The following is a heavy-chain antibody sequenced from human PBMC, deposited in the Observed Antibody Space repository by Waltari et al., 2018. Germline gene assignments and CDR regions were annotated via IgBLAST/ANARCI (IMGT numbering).Heavy chain of an antibody. D-gene: IGHD2-21*01. V-gene: IGHV3-23*04. CDR1: GFTFSSYA. Sequence: EVQLVESGGGLVQPGGSLRLSCAASGFTFSSYAMSWVRPAQGKGCGWVSAISGSGGSTYDADSVKGRFTISRDNSKNTLYLQMNSLRAEDTAVYYCAKLEVKLDYYGMDVWGQGTTVTVSS. CDR2: ISGSGGST. J-gene: IGHJ6*02. CDR3: AKLEVKLDYYGMDV.